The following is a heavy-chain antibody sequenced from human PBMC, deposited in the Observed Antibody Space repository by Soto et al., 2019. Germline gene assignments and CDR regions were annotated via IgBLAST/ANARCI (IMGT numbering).Heavy chain of an antibody. CDR3: ATTSAYYYDSSGIACANWYCDL. Sequence: EVQLLESGGGLVQPGGSLRLSCAASGFTFSSYAMSWVRQAPGKGLEWVSAISGSGGSTYYADSVKGRFTISRDNSKKTLYLQMSRLRAEDTAVYDCATTSAYYYDSSGIACANWYCDLWGRGTLVTVSS. J-gene: IGHJ2*01. CDR2: ISGSGGST. D-gene: IGHD3-22*01. CDR1: GFTFSSYA. V-gene: IGHV3-23*01.